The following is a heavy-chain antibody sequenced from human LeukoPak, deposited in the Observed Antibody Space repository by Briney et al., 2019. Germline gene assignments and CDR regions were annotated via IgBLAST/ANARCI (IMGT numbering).Heavy chain of an antibody. J-gene: IGHJ3*02. V-gene: IGHV4-59*01. D-gene: IGHD3-22*01. CDR2: IYYSGST. Sequence: PSETLSLTCTVSGGSISSYYWSWIRQPPGKGLEWIGYIYYSGSTNYNPSLKSRVTISVDTSKNQFSLKLSSVTAADTAVYYCARDFALGYYDSSGYYSTAFDIWGQGTMVTVSS. CDR1: GGSISSYY. CDR3: ARDFALGYYDSSGYYSTAFDI.